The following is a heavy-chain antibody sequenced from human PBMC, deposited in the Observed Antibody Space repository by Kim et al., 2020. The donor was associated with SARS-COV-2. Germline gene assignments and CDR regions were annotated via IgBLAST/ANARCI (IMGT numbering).Heavy chain of an antibody. J-gene: IGHJ4*02. CDR2: INHSGST. D-gene: IGHD3-10*01. CDR3: ARGPGMVRGVIIGH. CDR1: GGSFSGYY. Sequence: SETLSLTCAVYGGSFSGYYWSWIRQPPGKGLEWIGEINHSGSTNYNPSLKSRVTISVDTSKNQFSLKLSSVTAADTAVYDCARGPGMVRGVIIGHWGQGT. V-gene: IGHV4-34*01.